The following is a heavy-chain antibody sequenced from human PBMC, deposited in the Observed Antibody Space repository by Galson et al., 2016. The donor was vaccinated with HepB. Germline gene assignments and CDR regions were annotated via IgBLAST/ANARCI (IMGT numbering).Heavy chain of an antibody. Sequence: SLRLSCAASGFIFSETWMDWVRQAPGKGLEWVGRLKSKTDGGTTDYATPVKGRFTISGDNSKNTLYLQMDSLKSDDTAVYYCTTDRGIAIRPLFDFWGQGTLVTVSS. CDR1: GFIFSETW. V-gene: IGHV3-15*05. CDR2: LKSKTDGGTT. CDR3: TTDRGIAIRPLFDF. J-gene: IGHJ4*02. D-gene: IGHD6-6*01.